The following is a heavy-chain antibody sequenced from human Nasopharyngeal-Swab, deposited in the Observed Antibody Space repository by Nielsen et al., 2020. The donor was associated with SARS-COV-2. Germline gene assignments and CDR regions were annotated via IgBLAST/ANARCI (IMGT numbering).Heavy chain of an antibody. V-gene: IGHV3-30*04. CDR1: GFTFSSYA. CDR3: VRDPAITGTTFDP. Sequence: GESLKISCAASGFTFSSYAMHWVRQAPGKGLEWVAVISYDGSNKYYADSVKGRFTISRDNSKNTLYLQMNSLRAEDTAVYYCVRDPAITGTTFDPWGQGTLVTVSS. CDR2: ISYDGSNK. D-gene: IGHD1-7*01. J-gene: IGHJ5*02.